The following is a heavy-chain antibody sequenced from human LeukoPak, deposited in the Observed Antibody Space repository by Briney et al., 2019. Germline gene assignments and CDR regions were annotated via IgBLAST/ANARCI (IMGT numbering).Heavy chain of an antibody. V-gene: IGHV4-59*01. Sequence: PSETLSLTCAVYGGSFSSYYWSWIRQPPGKGLEWIGYIYYSGSTNYNPSLKSRVTISVDTSKNQFSLKLSSVTAADTAVYYCARVDFWSGYEAPTAIDYWGQGTLVTVSS. CDR1: GGSFSSYY. CDR3: ARVDFWSGYEAPTAIDY. CDR2: IYYSGST. J-gene: IGHJ4*02. D-gene: IGHD3-3*01.